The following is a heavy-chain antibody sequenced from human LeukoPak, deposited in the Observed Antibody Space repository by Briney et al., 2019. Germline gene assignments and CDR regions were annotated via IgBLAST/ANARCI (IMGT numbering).Heavy chain of an antibody. CDR2: ISAYNGNT. V-gene: IGHV1-18*01. D-gene: IGHD1-7*01. Sequence: GASVKVSCKASGYTFTSYGISWVRQAPGQGLEWMGWISAYNGNTNFARKLQGRVTMTTDTSTSTACMELRSLRSDDTAVYYCAIGITGTRWRAFDIWGQGTMVTVSS. CDR3: AIGITGTRWRAFDI. J-gene: IGHJ3*02. CDR1: GYTFTSYG.